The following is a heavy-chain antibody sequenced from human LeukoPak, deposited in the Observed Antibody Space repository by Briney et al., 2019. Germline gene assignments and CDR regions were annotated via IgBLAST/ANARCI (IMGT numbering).Heavy chain of an antibody. D-gene: IGHD5-18*01. CDR1: GFTFSSYA. CDR2: ISGSGGST. V-gene: IGHV3-23*01. J-gene: IGHJ6*03. CDR3: TRGAMVYYYYYYMDV. Sequence: GGSLRLSCAASGFTFSSYAMSWVRQASGKGLEWVSAISGSGGSTYYADSVKGRFTISRDNSKNTLYLQMNSLRAEDTAVYYCTRGAMVYYYYYYMDVWGKGTTVTVSS.